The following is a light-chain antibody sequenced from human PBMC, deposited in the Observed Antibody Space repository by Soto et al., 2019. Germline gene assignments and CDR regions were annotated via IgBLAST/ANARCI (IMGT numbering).Light chain of an antibody. CDR1: QSINTY. J-gene: IGKJ1*01. CDR2: DAA. V-gene: IGKV3-20*01. Sequence: EIVLTQSPATLSLSPGEKATLSFRASQSINTYLGWYQQKPGQAPRLLIYDAANRATGVPARFSGSGSGTDFTLTISRLEPEDFAVYYCQQYGSSPRTFGQGTKVDI. CDR3: QQYGSSPRT.